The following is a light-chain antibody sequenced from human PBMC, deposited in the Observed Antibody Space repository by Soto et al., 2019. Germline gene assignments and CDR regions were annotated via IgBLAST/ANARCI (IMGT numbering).Light chain of an antibody. CDR3: SSYASSSTVV. Sequence: QSVLTQPASVSGSPGQWITISCTGTSSDVGGYNFVSWYQQHPGKAPKLMIYDVSSRPSGVSNRFSGSKSGNTASLTISGLQAEDEGDYYCSSYASSSTVVFGAGTKLTVL. V-gene: IGLV2-14*03. CDR1: SSDVGGYNF. CDR2: DVS. J-gene: IGLJ3*02.